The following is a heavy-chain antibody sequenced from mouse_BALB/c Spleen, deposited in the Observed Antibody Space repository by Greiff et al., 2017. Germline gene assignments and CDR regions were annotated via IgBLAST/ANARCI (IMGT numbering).Heavy chain of an antibody. D-gene: IGHD4-1*01. CDR3: ARRRGTGYFDV. CDR2: ISYSGST. Sequence: EVKLQESGPGLVKPSQSLSLTCTVTGYSITSDYAWNWIRQFPGNKLEWMGYISYSGSTSYNPSLKSRISITRDTSKNQFFLQLNSVTTEDTATYYCARRRGTGYFDVWGAGTTVTVSS. CDR1: GYSITSDYA. V-gene: IGHV3-2*02. J-gene: IGHJ1*01.